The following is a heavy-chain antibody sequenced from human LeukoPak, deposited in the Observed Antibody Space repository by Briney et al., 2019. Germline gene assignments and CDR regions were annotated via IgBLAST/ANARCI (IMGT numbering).Heavy chain of an antibody. CDR1: GYTFGSYD. Sequence: ASVKVSCKASGYTFGSYDINWVRQATGQGLEWMGWMNPNSGNTAYAQKFQGRVTMTRNISISTAYMELSSLSSEDTAVYYCARGWWELPPRGYYYMDVWGKGTTVTISS. D-gene: IGHD1-26*01. CDR2: MNPNSGNT. J-gene: IGHJ6*03. V-gene: IGHV1-8*01. CDR3: ARGWWELPPRGYYYMDV.